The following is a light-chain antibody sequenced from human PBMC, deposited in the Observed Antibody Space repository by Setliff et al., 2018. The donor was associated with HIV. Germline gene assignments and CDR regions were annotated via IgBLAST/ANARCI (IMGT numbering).Light chain of an antibody. CDR1: SSDVGSYNL. J-gene: IGLJ1*01. CDR2: EVS. CDR3: CSYAGSRIFDV. V-gene: IGLV2-23*02. Sequence: QSALTQPASVSGSPGQSITISCTGTSSDVGSYNLVSWYQQHPGKAPKLMIYEVSKRPSGVSNRFSGSKSGNTATLTISGLQAEDEADYYCCSYAGSRIFDVFGTGTKVTV.